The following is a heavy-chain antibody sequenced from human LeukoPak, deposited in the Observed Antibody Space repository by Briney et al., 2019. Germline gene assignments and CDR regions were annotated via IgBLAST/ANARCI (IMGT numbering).Heavy chain of an antibody. V-gene: IGHV1-18*01. CDR2: ISAYNGNT. D-gene: IGHD5-18*01. J-gene: IGHJ4*02. Sequence: ASVKVSCKASGYTFTSYGISWVRQAPGQGLEWMGWISAYNGNTNYAQKLQGRVTMTTDTSTSTAYMELRSLRSDDTAVYYCARERVTAMVPYYFDYWGQGTLVPVSS. CDR3: ARERVTAMVPYYFDY. CDR1: GYTFTSYG.